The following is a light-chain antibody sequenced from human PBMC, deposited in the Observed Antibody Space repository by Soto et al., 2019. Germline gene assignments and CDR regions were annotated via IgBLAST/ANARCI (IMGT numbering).Light chain of an antibody. J-gene: IGKJ1*01. V-gene: IGKV3-20*01. CDR1: QSVSSNY. CDR3: QQYGSSLQT. Sequence: EIVLMQSPGTLSLSPGERATLSCRASQSVSSNYLAWYQQKPGQAPRLLIYGASSRATGIPDRFSGGGSGTDFTLTISRLEPEDFAVYYCQQYGSSLQTFGQGTKVEIK. CDR2: GAS.